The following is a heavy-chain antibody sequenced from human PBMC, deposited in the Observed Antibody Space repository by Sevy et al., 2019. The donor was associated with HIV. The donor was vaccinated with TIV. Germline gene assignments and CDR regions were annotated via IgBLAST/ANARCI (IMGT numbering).Heavy chain of an antibody. J-gene: IGHJ4*02. Sequence: GGSLRLSCAASGFTLSEYSLNWVRQAPGKGLEWVSYISRSGTTRHYADSVRGRFTISRDDAKNSLYLQMSSLRDEDTAVYYCARDDTASYLPVSWGQGTLVTVSS. CDR1: GFTLSEYS. V-gene: IGHV3-48*02. CDR3: ARDDTASYLPVS. CDR2: ISRSGTTR. D-gene: IGHD3-10*01.